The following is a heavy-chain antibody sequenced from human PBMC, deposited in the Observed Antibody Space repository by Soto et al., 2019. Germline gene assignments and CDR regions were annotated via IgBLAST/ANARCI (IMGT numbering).Heavy chain of an antibody. V-gene: IGHV1-3*01. D-gene: IGHD2-21*02. CDR3: ARSIVVVTAAVY. CDR1: GYTFTSYA. J-gene: IGHJ4*02. Sequence: ASVKVSCKASGYTFTSYAMHWVRQAPGQRLEWMGWINAGNGNTKYSQKFQGRVTITRDTSASTAYMELSSLRSEDTAVYYCARSIVVVTAAVYWGQGTLVNVSS. CDR2: INAGNGNT.